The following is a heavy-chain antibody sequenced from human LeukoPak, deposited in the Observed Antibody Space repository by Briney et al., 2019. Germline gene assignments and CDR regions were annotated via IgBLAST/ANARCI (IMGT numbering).Heavy chain of an antibody. Sequence: SVKASCKASGYTFTSYDINWVRPATGQGLEWMGWMNPNSGNTGYAQKFQGRVTMVTNTSISTAYMGLSSVRSEDTAVYYCASIMITFGGVIVGAYWGQGTLVTVSS. CDR2: MNPNSGNT. CDR3: ASIMITFGGVIVGAY. D-gene: IGHD3-16*02. CDR1: GYTFTSYD. V-gene: IGHV1-8*01. J-gene: IGHJ4*02.